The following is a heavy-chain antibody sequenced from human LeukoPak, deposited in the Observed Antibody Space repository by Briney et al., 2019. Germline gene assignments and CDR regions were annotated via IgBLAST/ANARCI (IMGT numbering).Heavy chain of an antibody. CDR2: ISYDGSNK. J-gene: IGHJ4*02. Sequence: GRSLRLSCAASGFTFSSYAMHWVRQAPGKGLEWVAVISYDGSNKYYADSVKGRFTISRDNSKNTLYLQMNSLRAEDTAVYYCARDNSGGGELPFDYWGQGTLVTVSS. D-gene: IGHD1-26*01. CDR3: ARDNSGGGELPFDY. CDR1: GFTFSSYA. V-gene: IGHV3-30-3*01.